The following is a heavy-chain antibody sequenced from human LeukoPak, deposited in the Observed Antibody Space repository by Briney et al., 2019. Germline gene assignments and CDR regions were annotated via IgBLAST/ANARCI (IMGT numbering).Heavy chain of an antibody. CDR3: ATEGDSSSSFGGLNYYHYGMDV. Sequence: ASVKVSCKVSGYTLTELSMHWVRQAPGKGLEWMGGFDPEDGETIYAQKFQGRVTMTEDTSTDTAYMELSSLRSEDTAVYYCATEGDSSSSFGGLNYYHYGMDVWGQGTTVTVSS. V-gene: IGHV1-24*01. CDR1: GYTLTELS. D-gene: IGHD6-6*01. CDR2: FDPEDGET. J-gene: IGHJ6*02.